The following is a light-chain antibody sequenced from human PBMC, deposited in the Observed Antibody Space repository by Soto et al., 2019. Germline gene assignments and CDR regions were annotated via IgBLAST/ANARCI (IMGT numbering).Light chain of an antibody. J-gene: IGLJ1*01. Sequence: QSVLTQPPSASGTPGQRVTISCSGSSSNIVSNYVYWYQQLPGTAPKLLIYRNNQRPSGVPDRFSGSKSGTSASLAISGLRSEDEADYYCAAWDDSLSGPLYVFGTGTKVTVL. V-gene: IGLV1-47*01. CDR1: SSNIVSNY. CDR2: RNN. CDR3: AAWDDSLSGPLYV.